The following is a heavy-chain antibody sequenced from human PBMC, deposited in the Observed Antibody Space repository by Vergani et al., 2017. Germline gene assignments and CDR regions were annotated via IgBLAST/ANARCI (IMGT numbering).Heavy chain of an antibody. V-gene: IGHV3-7*01. Sequence: EVQLVESGGGLVQPGGSLRLSCAASGFTFSSYWMSWVRQAPGKGLEWVANIKQDGSEKYYVDSVKGRFTISRDNAKNSLYLQMNSLRAEDTAVYYCAREYSSSWYYYYYMDVRGKGTTVTVSS. CDR2: IKQDGSEK. CDR3: AREYSSSWYYYYYMDV. D-gene: IGHD6-6*01. J-gene: IGHJ6*03. CDR1: GFTFSSYW.